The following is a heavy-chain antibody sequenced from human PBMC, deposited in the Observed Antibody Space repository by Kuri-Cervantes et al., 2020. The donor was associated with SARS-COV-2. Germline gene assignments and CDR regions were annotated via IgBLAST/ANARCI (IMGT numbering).Heavy chain of an antibody. J-gene: IGHJ4*02. D-gene: IGHD3-3*01. CDR1: GFTFGSYT. Sequence: GESLKISCAASGFTFGSYTMNWVRQTPGKGLEWVSCISATSTIIHYADSVKGRFTISRDNAKYSLYLQMNSLRDEDTAVYYCARDLRNDPFYESGSSVYWGQGTLVTVSS. V-gene: IGHV3-48*02. CDR2: ISATSTII. CDR3: ARDLRNDPFYESGSSVY.